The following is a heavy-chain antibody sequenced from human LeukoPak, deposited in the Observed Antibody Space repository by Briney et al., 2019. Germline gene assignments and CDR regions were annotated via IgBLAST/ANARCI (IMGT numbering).Heavy chain of an antibody. CDR1: GYTFTSYY. CDR3: ARVGDIVVVPAAEIDY. D-gene: IGHD2-2*01. Sequence: ASVKVSCKASGYTFTSYYMHWVRQAPGQGLEWMGIINPSGGSTSYAQKFQGRVTMTRDTSTSTVYMELSSLRSEDTAVYYCARVGDIVVVPAAEIDYWGQGTLVTVSS. CDR2: INPSGGST. J-gene: IGHJ4*02. V-gene: IGHV1-46*01.